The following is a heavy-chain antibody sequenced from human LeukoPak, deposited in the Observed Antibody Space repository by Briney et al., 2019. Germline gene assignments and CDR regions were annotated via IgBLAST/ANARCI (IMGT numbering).Heavy chain of an antibody. CDR3: AREPYGGNSLDN. D-gene: IGHD4-23*01. CDR1: GFTFSTYS. Sequence: GGSLRLSCAASGFTFSTYSMNWVRQAPGKGLEWVSSISSSSYIYYADSVKGRFTISRDNAKNSLYLQMNSLRAEDTAVYYCAREPYGGNSLDNWGQGTLVIVSS. V-gene: IGHV3-21*01. CDR2: ISSSSYI. J-gene: IGHJ4*02.